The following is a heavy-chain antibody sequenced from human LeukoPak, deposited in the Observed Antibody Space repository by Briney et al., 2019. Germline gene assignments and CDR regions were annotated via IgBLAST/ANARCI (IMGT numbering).Heavy chain of an antibody. CDR2: INPNSGGT. CDR1: GYTFTSYG. CDR3: ARGGGGHYYYYYMDV. Sequence: ASVKVSCKASGYTFTSYGINWVRQAPGQGLEWMGWINPNSGGTNYAQKFQGRVTMTRDTSINTAYMELSRLRSDDTAVYYCARGGGGHYYYYYMDVWGKGTTVTISS. V-gene: IGHV1-2*02. D-gene: IGHD2-15*01. J-gene: IGHJ6*03.